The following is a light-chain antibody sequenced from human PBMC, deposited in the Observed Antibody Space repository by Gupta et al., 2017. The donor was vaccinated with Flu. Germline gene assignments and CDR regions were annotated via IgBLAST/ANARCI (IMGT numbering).Light chain of an antibody. J-gene: IGKJ2*01. CDR3: QQYNSWPRP. Sequence: IVMTQSPATLSVSPGERATLSCRASQSVSSNLAWYQQKPGQAPRLLIYGASTRATGIPARFSGSGSGTEFTLTISSLHAEDFAVYYCQQYNSWPRPFGQGTKMGIK. V-gene: IGKV3-15*01. CDR2: GAS. CDR1: QSVSSN.